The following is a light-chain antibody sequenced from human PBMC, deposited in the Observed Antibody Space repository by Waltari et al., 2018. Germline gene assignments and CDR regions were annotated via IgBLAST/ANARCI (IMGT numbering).Light chain of an antibody. CDR3: QSYDSSLWV. V-gene: IGLV6-57*01. J-gene: IGLJ3*02. Sequence: NFMLTQPHSVSESPGKTVTISCTGSSGSIASNSVQWYQQRPARSPTTVIYEENQRPSGVRDRFSGSIDSSSTPASLTISGLKNEDEADYYCQSYDSSLWVFGGGTKLTVL. CDR2: EEN. CDR1: SGSIASNS.